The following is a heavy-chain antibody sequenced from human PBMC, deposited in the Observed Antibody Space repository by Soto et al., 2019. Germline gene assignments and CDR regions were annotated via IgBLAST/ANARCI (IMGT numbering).Heavy chain of an antibody. CDR3: AKGIHGSEWRAYCDIFGFDP. CDR1: GFTFSSYA. J-gene: IGHJ5*02. CDR2: ISGSGGST. D-gene: IGHD3-9*01. V-gene: IGHV3-23*01. Sequence: GGSLRLSCAASGFTFSSYAMSWVRQAPGKGLEWVSAISGSGGSTYYADSVKGRFTISRDNSKNTLYLQMNSLRAEDTAVYYCAKGIHGSEWRAYCDIFGFDPWGQGTLVTVSS.